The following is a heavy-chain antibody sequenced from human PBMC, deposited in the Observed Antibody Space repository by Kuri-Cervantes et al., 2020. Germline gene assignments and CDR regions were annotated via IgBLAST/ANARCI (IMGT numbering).Heavy chain of an antibody. CDR1: GFTFSSYG. D-gene: IGHD3-9*01. J-gene: IGHJ4*02. CDR3: ARAGYYDILTGYSANDY. V-gene: IGHV3-33*01. Sequence: SLKISCAASGFTFSSYGMHWVRQAPGKGLEWVAVIWYDGSNKYYADSVKGRFTISRDNSKNTLYLQMNSLRAEDTAVYYCARAGYYDILTGYSANDYWGQGTLVTVSS. CDR2: IWYDGSNK.